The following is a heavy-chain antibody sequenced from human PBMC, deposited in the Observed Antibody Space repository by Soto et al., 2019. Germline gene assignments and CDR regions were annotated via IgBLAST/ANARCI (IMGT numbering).Heavy chain of an antibody. CDR1: GFTFSSYN. CDR2: ISSSSNYI. CDR3: ARGGCSSTNCQYGMDV. V-gene: IGHV3-21*01. D-gene: IGHD2-2*01. J-gene: IGHJ6*02. Sequence: GGSLRLSCAASGFTFSSYNMNWVRQAPGKGLEWVPSISSSSNYIYYADSVKGRFTISRDNAKNSLYLQMNSLGAEDTAVYYCARGGCSSTNCQYGMDVWGQGTTVTVSS.